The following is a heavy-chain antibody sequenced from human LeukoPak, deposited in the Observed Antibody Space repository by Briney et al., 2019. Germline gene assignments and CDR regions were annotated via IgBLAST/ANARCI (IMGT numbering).Heavy chain of an antibody. CDR3: AKAAARAEYSSSWFDY. J-gene: IGHJ4*02. Sequence: QAGGSLRLSCAASGFTFSSYGMSWVRQAPGKGLEWVSAISGSGGSTYYADSVKGRFTISRDNSKNTLYLQMNSLRAEDTAVYYCAKAAARAEYSSSWFDYWGQGTLVTVSS. CDR1: GFTFSSYG. V-gene: IGHV3-23*01. D-gene: IGHD6-13*01. CDR2: ISGSGGST.